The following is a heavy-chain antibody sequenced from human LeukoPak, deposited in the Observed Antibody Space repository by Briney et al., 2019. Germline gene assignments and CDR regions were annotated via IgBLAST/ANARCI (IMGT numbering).Heavy chain of an antibody. J-gene: IGHJ4*02. V-gene: IGHV3-21*01. D-gene: IGHD3-3*01. CDR3: ARGRDFWSGYYSDY. CDR2: ISSSSSYI. Sequence: GGSLRLSCAASGFTFSSYSMNWVRQAPGKGLEWVSSISSSSSYIYYADSVKGRFTISRDNAKNTLYLQMNSLRAEDTAVYYCARGRDFWSGYYSDYWGQGTLVTVSS. CDR1: GFTFSSYS.